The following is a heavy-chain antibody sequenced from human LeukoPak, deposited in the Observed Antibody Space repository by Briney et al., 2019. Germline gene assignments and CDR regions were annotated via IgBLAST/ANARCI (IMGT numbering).Heavy chain of an antibody. V-gene: IGHV3-21*01. Sequence: PGGSLRLSCAASGFTFSSYSMNWVRQAPGKGLEWVSSISSSSSYIYYADSVKGRFTISRDNAKNSLYLQMNSLRAEDTAVYYCARDRAGIAAAGDFDYWGQGTLVTVSS. J-gene: IGHJ4*02. CDR2: ISSSSSYI. D-gene: IGHD6-13*01. CDR1: GFTFSSYS. CDR3: ARDRAGIAAAGDFDY.